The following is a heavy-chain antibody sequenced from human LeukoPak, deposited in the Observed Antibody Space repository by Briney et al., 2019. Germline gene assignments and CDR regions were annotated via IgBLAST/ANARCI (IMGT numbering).Heavy chain of an antibody. Sequence: GGSLRLSCAASGFTFDDYAMHWVRQAPGKGLEWVSGISWNSGSIGYADSVKGRFTISRDNAKNSLYLQMNSLRAEDTALYYCAKDFIPLDYYDSSGYSNAFDIWGQGTMVTVSS. CDR1: GFTFDDYA. D-gene: IGHD3-22*01. CDR2: ISWNSGSI. V-gene: IGHV3-9*01. J-gene: IGHJ3*02. CDR3: AKDFIPLDYYDSSGYSNAFDI.